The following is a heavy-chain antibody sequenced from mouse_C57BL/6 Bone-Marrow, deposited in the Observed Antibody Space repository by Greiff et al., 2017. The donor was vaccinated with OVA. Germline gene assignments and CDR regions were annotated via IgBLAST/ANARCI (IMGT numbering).Heavy chain of an antibody. J-gene: IGHJ3*01. CDR1: GFNIKDDY. CDR3: TTDTTRAWFAY. Sequence: EVQLQQSGAELVRPGASVKLSCTASGFNIKDDYMHWVKQRPEQGLEWIGWIDPDNGDTEYASKFQGKATITADTSSNTAYLQLSSLTSEDTAVYYCTTDTTRAWFAYWGRGTLVTVSA. D-gene: IGHD1-1*01. CDR2: IDPDNGDT. V-gene: IGHV14-4*01.